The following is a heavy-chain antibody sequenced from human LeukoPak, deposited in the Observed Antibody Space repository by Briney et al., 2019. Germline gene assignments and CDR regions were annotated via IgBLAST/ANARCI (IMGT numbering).Heavy chain of an antibody. D-gene: IGHD3-22*01. Sequence: PRGSLRLSCAASGFTFSSYDMHWVRQATGKGLEWVSAIGTAGDTYYPGSVKGRFTISRENAKNSLYLQMNSLRAGDTAVYYCAKSRGSSGYYFIDYWGLGTLVTVSS. CDR3: AKSRGSSGYYFIDY. CDR2: IGTAGDT. J-gene: IGHJ4*02. CDR1: GFTFSSYD. V-gene: IGHV3-13*01.